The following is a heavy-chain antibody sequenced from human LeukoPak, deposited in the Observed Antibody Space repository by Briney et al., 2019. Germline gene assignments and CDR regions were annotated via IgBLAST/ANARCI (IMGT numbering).Heavy chain of an antibody. D-gene: IGHD1-26*01. CDR3: ARDSGSYNWFDP. CDR1: GYSISSGYY. CDR2: IYHSGST. J-gene: IGHJ5*02. V-gene: IGHV4-38-2*02. Sequence: SETLSLTCTVSGYSISSGYYWGWIRQPPGKGLEWIGNIYHSGSTYYNPSLKSRVTISVDTSKNQFSLKLSSVTAADTAVYYCARDSGSYNWFDPWGQGTLVTVSS.